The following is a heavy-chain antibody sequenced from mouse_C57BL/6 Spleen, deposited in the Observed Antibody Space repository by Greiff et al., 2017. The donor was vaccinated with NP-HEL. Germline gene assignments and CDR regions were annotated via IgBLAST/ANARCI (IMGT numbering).Heavy chain of an antibody. J-gene: IGHJ4*01. V-gene: IGHV7-1*01. CDR1: GFTFSDFY. CDR2: SRNKANDYTT. CDR3: ARDAVYDRWMDY. D-gene: IGHD2-3*01. Sequence: EVKLVESGGGLVQSGRSLRLSCATSGFTFSDFYMEWVRQAPGKGLEWIAASRNKANDYTTEYSASVKGRFIVSRDTSQSILYLQMNALRAEDTAIYYCARDAVYDRWMDYWGQGTSVTVSS.